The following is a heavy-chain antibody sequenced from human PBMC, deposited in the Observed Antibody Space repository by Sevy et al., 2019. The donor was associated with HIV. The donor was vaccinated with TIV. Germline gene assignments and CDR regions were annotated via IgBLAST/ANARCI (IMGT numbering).Heavy chain of an antibody. CDR2: MYYTGST. CDR1: GGSVSSGSYY. V-gene: IGHV4-61*01. Sequence: SETLSLTCTVSGGSVSSGSYYWTWIRQPPGKGLECIGYMYYTGSTNYNPSLMSRVTISVDTSKNQFSLKLSSVTAADTALYYCAKMGGLTVYGMDLWGQGTTVTVSS. J-gene: IGHJ6*02. CDR3: AKMGGLTVYGMDL. D-gene: IGHD1-26*01.